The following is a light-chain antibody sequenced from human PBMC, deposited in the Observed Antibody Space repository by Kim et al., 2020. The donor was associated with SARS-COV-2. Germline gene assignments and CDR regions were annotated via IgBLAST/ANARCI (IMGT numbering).Light chain of an antibody. Sequence: SASLADRVTITCRASQSFSSYLNWYPPEPGQAPKLLIYAASSLQSWVPSRFSGSGSGTDFTLTISSLQPEDFATYYCQQSYSTPRTLGQGTKLEI. CDR2: AAS. J-gene: IGKJ2*02. V-gene: IGKV1-39*01. CDR1: QSFSSY. CDR3: QQSYSTPRT.